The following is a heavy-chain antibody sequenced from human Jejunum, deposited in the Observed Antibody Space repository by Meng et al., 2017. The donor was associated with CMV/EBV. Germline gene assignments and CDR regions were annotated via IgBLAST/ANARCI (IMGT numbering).Heavy chain of an antibody. J-gene: IGHJ4*02. Sequence: LSCAASGFTVTSSYMSWVRQAPGKGLDWVSVIYSGGSTYYADSVKGRFTISRDNSKNTVYLQMNSLKTEDAAMYYCTTGAPGGTYFDYWGRGTLVTVSS. D-gene: IGHD3-16*01. CDR3: TTGAPGGTYFDY. CDR1: GFTVTSSY. V-gene: IGHV3-53*01. CDR2: IYSGGST.